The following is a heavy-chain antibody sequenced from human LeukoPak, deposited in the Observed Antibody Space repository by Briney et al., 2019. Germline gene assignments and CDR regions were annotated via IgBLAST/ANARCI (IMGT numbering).Heavy chain of an antibody. Sequence: GGSLRLSCAASGFTFSNYAMSWVRQAPGKGLEWVAGIGGSGASVYYADSVKGRFTISRDNSKNTLYLQMNSLRVEDTALYYCAKDSEYYDSSGYYFYWGQGTLVTVSS. J-gene: IGHJ4*02. CDR1: GFTFSNYA. V-gene: IGHV3-23*01. CDR2: IGGSGASV. CDR3: AKDSEYYDSSGYYFY. D-gene: IGHD3-22*01.